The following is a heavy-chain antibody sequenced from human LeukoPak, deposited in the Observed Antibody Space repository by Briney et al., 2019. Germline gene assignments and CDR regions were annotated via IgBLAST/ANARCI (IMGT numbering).Heavy chain of an antibody. CDR2: MSSSGSTI. D-gene: IGHD2-2*01. Sequence: GGSLRLSCAASGFTFSSYAMNWVRQAPGKGLEWVSYMSSSGSTIYHADSVKGRFTISRDNAKNSLYLQMNSLRAEDTAVYYCARAGYCSSTSCYHLPYFDYWGQGTLVTVSS. J-gene: IGHJ4*02. V-gene: IGHV3-48*03. CDR1: GFTFSSYA. CDR3: ARAGYCSSTSCYHLPYFDY.